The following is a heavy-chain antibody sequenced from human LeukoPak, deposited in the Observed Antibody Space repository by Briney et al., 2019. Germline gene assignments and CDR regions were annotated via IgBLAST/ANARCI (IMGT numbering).Heavy chain of an antibody. CDR2: ISSSSSYI. V-gene: IGHV3-21*01. CDR3: AKDYQQWLVPSDAFDI. CDR1: GFTFSSYS. D-gene: IGHD6-19*01. J-gene: IGHJ3*02. Sequence: GGSLRLSCAASGFTFSSYSMNWVRQAPGKGLEWVSSISSSSSYIYYADSVKGRFTISRDNAKNSLYLQMNSLRAEDTAVYYCAKDYQQWLVPSDAFDIWGQGTMVTVSS.